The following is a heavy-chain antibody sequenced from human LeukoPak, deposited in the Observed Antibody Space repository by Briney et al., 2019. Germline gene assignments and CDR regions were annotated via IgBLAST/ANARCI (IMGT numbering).Heavy chain of an antibody. V-gene: IGHV4-4*07. CDR3: ARDPVIAAAGDWYYP. J-gene: IGHJ5*02. CDR1: GGSISSYY. Sequence: SETLSLTCMVPGGSISSYYWSWIRQPAGKGLEWIGRIYTSGSTNYNPSLKSRVTMSVDTSKNQFSLKLSSVTAADTAVYYCARDPVIAAAGDWYYPWGQGTLVTVSS. CDR2: IYTSGST. D-gene: IGHD6-13*01.